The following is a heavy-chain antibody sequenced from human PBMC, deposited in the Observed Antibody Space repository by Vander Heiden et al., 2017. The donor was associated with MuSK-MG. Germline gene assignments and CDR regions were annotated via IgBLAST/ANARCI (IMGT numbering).Heavy chain of an antibody. V-gene: IGHV1-46*01. J-gene: IGHJ4*02. CDR2: INSGGGST. CDR1: GYSFSNCY. D-gene: IGHD7-27*01. CDR3: TRIHDVSYWGHFDY. Sequence: QVQLVQSGAEVKVPGASVTGPCKASGYSFSNCYIHWVRQVPGQGLEWMGIINSGGGSTSDAQKFQGRLSLTRDTSTTTVYMELTNLKSDDSAIYFCTRIHDVSYWGHFDYWGQGTLVTVSA.